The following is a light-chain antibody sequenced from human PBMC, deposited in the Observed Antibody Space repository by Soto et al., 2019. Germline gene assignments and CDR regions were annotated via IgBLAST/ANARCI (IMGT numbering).Light chain of an antibody. V-gene: IGLV2-14*01. CDR3: GSHAAGSTLI. Sequence: QSALIQPASVSGSPGQSTTISCTGTSSDVGGYNEVSWYQQRPGKAPKLMIYDVTNRPSGVSNRFSGSKSGNTASLTISGLQAEDEAYYYCGSHAAGSTLIFGGGTKLTVL. CDR2: DVT. J-gene: IGLJ2*01. CDR1: SSDVGGYNE.